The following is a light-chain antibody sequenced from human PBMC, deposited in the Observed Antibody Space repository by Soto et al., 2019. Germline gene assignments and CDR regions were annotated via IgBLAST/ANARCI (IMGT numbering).Light chain of an antibody. J-gene: IGKJ3*01. CDR2: DAS. CDR3: QQCNSWPLT. V-gene: IGKV3-11*01. Sequence: ETVLTQSPATLSLSPGERVTLSCRASQSVSSYLAWYQQKPGQAPRLLMSDASNRATGIPARFSGSGSETDFTLTISSLEPEDFAVYYCQQCNSWPLTFGPGTKVDVK. CDR1: QSVSSY.